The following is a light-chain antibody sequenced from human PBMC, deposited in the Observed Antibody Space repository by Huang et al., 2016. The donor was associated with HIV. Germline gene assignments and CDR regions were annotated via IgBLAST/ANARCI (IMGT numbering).Light chain of an antibody. CDR2: AAS. CDR1: QGISSD. V-gene: IGKV1-9*01. Sequence: IQLTQSPSSLSASVGDRVTITCRASQGISSDLACYQQKPGKAPKLLIYAASTLQSGVPSRFSGSGSGTDFTLTISSLQPEDFATYYCQQLNSYPWTFGQGTKVEIK. CDR3: QQLNSYPWT. J-gene: IGKJ1*01.